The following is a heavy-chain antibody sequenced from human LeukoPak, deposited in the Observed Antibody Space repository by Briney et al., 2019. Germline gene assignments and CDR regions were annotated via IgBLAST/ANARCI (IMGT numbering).Heavy chain of an antibody. Sequence: SVKVSCKASGGTFSSCAISWVRQAPGQGLEWMGRIIPIFGTANYTQKFQGRVTITADKSTSTAYMELSSLRSEDTAVYYCARGEGDMIVAFDIWGQGTMVTVSS. D-gene: IGHD3-22*01. CDR2: IIPIFGTA. J-gene: IGHJ3*02. CDR1: GGTFSSCA. CDR3: ARGEGDMIVAFDI. V-gene: IGHV1-69*06.